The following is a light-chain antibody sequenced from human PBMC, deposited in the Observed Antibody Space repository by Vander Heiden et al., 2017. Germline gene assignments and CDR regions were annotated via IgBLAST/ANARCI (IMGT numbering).Light chain of an antibody. CDR2: DVR. Sequence: QSALTQPASVSASPGQSLTISCTGTSSNVNGYNYVSWHQQHPGKAPKLILYDVRHRPSGVSNRFSGSKSGNTASLTSSGLQAEDEDDYYCSSYATSSTLFGTGTKVTVL. J-gene: IGLJ1*01. V-gene: IGLV2-14*03. CDR3: SSYATSSTL. CDR1: SSNVNGYNY.